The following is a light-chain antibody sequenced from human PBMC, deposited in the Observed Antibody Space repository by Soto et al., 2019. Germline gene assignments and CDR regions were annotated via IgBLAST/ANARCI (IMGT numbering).Light chain of an antibody. Sequence: EIVMTQSPATLSLSPGERAALSCRASQSINSELAWYQQKPGQPPRLLIYGASTRATCVPGRFTGSESGSDFTLTISGLQSEDFAVYYCQQSHNWPLTFGQGTRLEI. J-gene: IGKJ2*01. CDR1: QSINSE. CDR2: GAS. V-gene: IGKV3-15*01. CDR3: QQSHNWPLT.